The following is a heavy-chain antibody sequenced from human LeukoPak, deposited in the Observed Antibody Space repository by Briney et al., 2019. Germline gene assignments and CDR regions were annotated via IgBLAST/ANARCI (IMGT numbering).Heavy chain of an antibody. CDR3: ARHTISDY. Sequence: GESPQISCKCSGYIFSSYWINLVRQLPGEGVEWVGRIDPSDSYTNYNPSFQGHVTISADKSISTAYLQWSSLMASDTAMYYCARHTISDYWGQGTQVTVSS. D-gene: IGHD3-10*01. J-gene: IGHJ4*02. CDR1: GYIFSSYW. CDR2: IDPSDSYT. V-gene: IGHV5-10-1*01.